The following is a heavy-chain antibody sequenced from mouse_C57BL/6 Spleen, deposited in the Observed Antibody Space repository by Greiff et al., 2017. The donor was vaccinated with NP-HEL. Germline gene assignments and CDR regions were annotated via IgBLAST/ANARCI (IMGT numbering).Heavy chain of an antibody. CDR2: ISSGSSTI. J-gene: IGHJ3*01. D-gene: IGHD1-1*01. Sequence: EVKLVESGGGLVKPGGSLKLSCAASGFTFSDYGMHWVRQAPEKGLEWVAYISSGSSTIYYADTVKGRFTISRDNAKNSLFLQKTSLRSEDTAMYYCAIGSPFDYWGQGTLVTVSA. V-gene: IGHV5-17*01. CDR1: GFTFSDYG. CDR3: AIGSPFDY.